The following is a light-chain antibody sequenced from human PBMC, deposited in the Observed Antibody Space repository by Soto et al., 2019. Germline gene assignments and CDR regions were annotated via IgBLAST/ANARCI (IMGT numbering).Light chain of an antibody. V-gene: IGKV3D-20*02. CDR3: QQRNIWPPVT. CDR2: GAF. J-gene: IGKJ5*01. Sequence: EIVLTQSPCTLSLSPGERATLSCRASQSVASSHLAWYRQKPGQTPRLLTYGAFNRAAGIPARFSGSGSGTDFTLTISSLEPEDSAVYYCQQRNIWPPVTFGQGTRLEIK. CDR1: QSVASSH.